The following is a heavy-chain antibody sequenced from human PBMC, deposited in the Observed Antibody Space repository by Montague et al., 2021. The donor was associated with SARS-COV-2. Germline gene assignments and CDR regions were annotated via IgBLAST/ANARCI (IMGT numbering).Heavy chain of an antibody. J-gene: IGHJ4*02. D-gene: IGHD2-2*01. V-gene: IGHV3-48*03. CDR3: TRDLELVFVPDVIDY. CDR2: ICSSGSTI. CDR1: GFTFSTYE. Sequence: SLRLSCAASGFTFSTYEMHWVRQAPGKGLQWVSYICSSGSTIYYADSVQGRFTISRDNAKNSLYLQMNNLRAEDTAVYYCTRDLELVFVPDVIDYWGQGTLVIVSS.